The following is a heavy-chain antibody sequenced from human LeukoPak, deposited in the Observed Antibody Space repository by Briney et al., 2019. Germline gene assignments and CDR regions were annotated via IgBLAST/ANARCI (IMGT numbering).Heavy chain of an antibody. Sequence: PGGSLRLSCAAPGFTLSDTLMTWVRQAPGKGLEWVATIKPDGSEKYYVDSVRGRFTISRVNAENSLYLQMNSLRAEDTAVYHCTKGGYSTSWYWIYWGQGTLVTVSS. V-gene: IGHV3-7*03. D-gene: IGHD2-2*01. J-gene: IGHJ4*02. CDR1: GFTLSDTL. CDR3: TKGGYSTSWYWIY. CDR2: IKPDGSEK.